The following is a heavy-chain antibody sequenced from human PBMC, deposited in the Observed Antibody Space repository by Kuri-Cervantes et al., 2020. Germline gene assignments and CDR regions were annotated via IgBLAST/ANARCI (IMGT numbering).Heavy chain of an antibody. CDR2: IIPIFGTA. J-gene: IGHJ6*02. Sequence: SVKVSCKASGGTFSSYAISWVRQAPGQGLEWMGGIIPIFGTANYAQKFQGRVTITADKSTSTAYMELSSLRSEDTAVYYCARGAFHAGGRGMDVWGQGTTVTVSS. D-gene: IGHD3-16*01. V-gene: IGHV1-69*06. CDR3: ARGAFHAGGRGMDV. CDR1: GGTFSSYA.